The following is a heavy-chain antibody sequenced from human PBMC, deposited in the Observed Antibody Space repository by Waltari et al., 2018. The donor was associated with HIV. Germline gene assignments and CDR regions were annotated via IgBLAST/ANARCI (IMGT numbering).Heavy chain of an antibody. V-gene: IGHV2-5*01. D-gene: IGHD6-19*01. CDR2: IYWNDDK. CDR3: AHRRLARAVAGKLYNWFDP. J-gene: IGHJ5*02. Sequence: ESGPTLVKPTQTLTLTCTFSGFSLSTSGVGVGWIRQPPGKAPEWLALIYWNDDKRYSPSLKSRLTITKDTSKNQVVLTMTNMDPVDTATYYCAHRRLARAVAGKLYNWFDPWGQGILVTVSS. CDR1: GFSLSTSGVG.